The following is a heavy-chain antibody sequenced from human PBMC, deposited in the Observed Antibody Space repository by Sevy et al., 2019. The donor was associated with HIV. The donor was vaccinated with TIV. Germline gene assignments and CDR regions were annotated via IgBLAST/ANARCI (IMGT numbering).Heavy chain of an antibody. CDR1: GYTFTSFT. CDR3: ARSGGLFDAGMDV. V-gene: IGHV1-18*01. J-gene: IGHJ6*02. CDR2: ISANNGDG. D-gene: IGHD3-9*01. Sequence: ASVKVSCKSSGYTFTSFTINWVRQAPGQGLEWMGRISANNGDGNFAQNLQGRVTMTTDTSTRTAYMELRSLRSDDTAVYYCARSGGLFDAGMDVWGQGTTVTVSS.